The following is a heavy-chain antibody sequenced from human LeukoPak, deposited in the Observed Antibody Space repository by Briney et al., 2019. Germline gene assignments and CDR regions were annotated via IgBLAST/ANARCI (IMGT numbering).Heavy chain of an antibody. CDR2: IRYDGSDK. CDR3: AKDRDKGNYYFDY. J-gene: IGHJ4*02. D-gene: IGHD1-7*01. V-gene: IGHV3-30*02. Sequence: PGGSLRLSCAASGFTFSSYGVHWVRQAPGKGLEWVAFIRYDGSDKDYVDSVKGRFTISRDNSKDTLYLQMNSLRAEDTAVYYCAKDRDKGNYYFDYWGQGTLVTVSS. CDR1: GFTFSSYG.